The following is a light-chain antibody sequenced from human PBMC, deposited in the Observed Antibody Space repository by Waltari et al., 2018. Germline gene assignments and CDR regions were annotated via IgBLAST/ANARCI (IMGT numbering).Light chain of an antibody. Sequence: CRASQSVGRYLAWYQHKPGQAPRLLIYGASIRATGIPDRFSGGGSGTDFSLTISRLEPEDFAAYHCQHYVRLPVTFGQGTKVEIK. CDR1: QSVGRY. CDR2: GAS. CDR3: QHYVRLPVT. J-gene: IGKJ1*01. V-gene: IGKV3-20*01.